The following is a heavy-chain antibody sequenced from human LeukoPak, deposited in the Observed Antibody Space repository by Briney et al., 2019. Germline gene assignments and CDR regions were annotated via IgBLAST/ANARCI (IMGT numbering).Heavy chain of an antibody. CDR1: GCTFTGYY. CDR2: INPNSGGT. Sequence: ASVKVSCKASGCTFTGYYMHWVRQAPGQGLEWMGWINPNSGGTNYAQKFQGRVTMTRDTSISTAYMELSRLRSDDTAVYYCARRIWFGELSFNWFDPWGQGTLVTVSS. J-gene: IGHJ5*02. V-gene: IGHV1-2*02. D-gene: IGHD3-10*01. CDR3: ARRIWFGELSFNWFDP.